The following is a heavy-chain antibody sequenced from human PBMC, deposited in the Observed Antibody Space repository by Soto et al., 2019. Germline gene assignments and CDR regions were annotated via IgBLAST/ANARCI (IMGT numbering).Heavy chain of an antibody. D-gene: IGHD2-21*01. V-gene: IGHV4-34*01. Sequence: QVQLQQWGAGLLKPSETLSLTCAVYGGSFSGYYWSWIRQPPGKGLEWIGEINHSGSTNYNPSLKGRVTISVDTSKNQFSLKLSSVTAADTAVYYCARGDYGGKRGDYWGQGTLVTVSS. CDR3: ARGDYGGKRGDY. CDR1: GGSFSGYY. J-gene: IGHJ4*02. CDR2: INHSGST.